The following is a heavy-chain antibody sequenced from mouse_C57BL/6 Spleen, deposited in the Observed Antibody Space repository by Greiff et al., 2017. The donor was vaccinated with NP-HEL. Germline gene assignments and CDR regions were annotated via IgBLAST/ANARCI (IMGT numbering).Heavy chain of an antibody. Sequence: EVNLVESGGGLVKPGGSLKLSCAASGFTFSDYGMHWVRQAPEKGLEWVAYISSGSSTIYYADTVKGRFTISRDNAKNTLFLQMTSLRSEDTAMYYCANYYGSSYGYYAMDYWGQGTSVTVSS. J-gene: IGHJ4*01. D-gene: IGHD1-1*01. CDR3: ANYYGSSYGYYAMDY. V-gene: IGHV5-17*01. CDR2: ISSGSSTI. CDR1: GFTFSDYG.